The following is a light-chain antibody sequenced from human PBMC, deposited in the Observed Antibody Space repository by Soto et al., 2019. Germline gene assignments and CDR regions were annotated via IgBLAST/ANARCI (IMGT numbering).Light chain of an antibody. Sequence: QSVLTQPASLSGSPGQSITISCTGTSSDVGGYNYVSWYQQHPGKSPKLMIYDVSNRPSGVSNRFSGSKSGNTASLTISWLQAEDEADYYCSSYTSSSTEVFGTGTKVTVL. CDR1: SSDVGGYNY. V-gene: IGLV2-14*01. J-gene: IGLJ1*01. CDR3: SSYTSSSTEV. CDR2: DVS.